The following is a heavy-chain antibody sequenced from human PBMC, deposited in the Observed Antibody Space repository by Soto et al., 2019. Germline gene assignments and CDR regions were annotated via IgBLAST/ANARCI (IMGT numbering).Heavy chain of an antibody. CDR2: LSGSGEST. D-gene: IGHD1-1*01. V-gene: IGHV3-23*01. J-gene: IGHJ4*02. CDR3: AKTSYSWKGPIDY. CDR1: GFTFSSYA. Sequence: EVQLLESGGDLVQPGGSLRLSCAASGFTFSSYAMSWVRQAPGKGLEWVSSLSGSGESTYYADSVKGRFTISRDNSKNMLYLQMNSLRAEDTAVYYCAKTSYSWKGPIDYWGQGTLVTVSS.